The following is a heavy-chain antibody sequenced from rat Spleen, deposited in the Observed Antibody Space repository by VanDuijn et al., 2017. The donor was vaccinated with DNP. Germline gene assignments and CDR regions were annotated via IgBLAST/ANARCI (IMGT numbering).Heavy chain of an antibody. Sequence: QVQLQQSGAELAQPGSSVKISCKASGYTFSSYYIGWIKQTTGQGLEYIGYINTGSGGTSYKEKFKGKATLTVDKSSSTAFMQLNSLTPDDSAVYHCARGGDGIWFAYWGRGTLVTVSS. J-gene: IGHJ3*01. CDR1: GYTFSSYY. D-gene: IGHD1-1*01. CDR2: INTGSGGT. CDR3: ARGGDGIWFAY. V-gene: IGHV1-43*01.